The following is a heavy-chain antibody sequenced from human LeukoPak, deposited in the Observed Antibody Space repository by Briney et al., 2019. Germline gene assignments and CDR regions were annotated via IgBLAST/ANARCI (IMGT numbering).Heavy chain of an antibody. J-gene: IGHJ3*02. CDR3: ARDMRYCSGGSCYSGRAFDI. CDR1: GYTFTSYG. Sequence: AASVKVSCKASGYTFTSYGISWVRQAPGQGLEWMGWISAYNGNTNYAQKLQGRVTMTTDTSTSTAYMELRSLRSDDTAVYYCARDMRYCSGGSCYSGRAFDIWGQGTMVTVSS. D-gene: IGHD2-15*01. CDR2: ISAYNGNT. V-gene: IGHV1-18*01.